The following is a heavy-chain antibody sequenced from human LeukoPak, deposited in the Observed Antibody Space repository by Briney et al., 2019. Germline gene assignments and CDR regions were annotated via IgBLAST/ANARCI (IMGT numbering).Heavy chain of an antibody. V-gene: IGHV4-59*11. D-gene: IGHD2-8*01. CDR2: VYNSGST. CDR3: ARADCTDGLCYKFYFDF. Sequence: SETLSLTCTVSGGSISSHYWSWIRQPPGKGLEWIGYVYNSGSTNYNPSFKSRVTISVDTSKNQFSLKLSSVTAADTAVYYCARADCTDGLCYKFYFDFWGQGTLVTVSS. J-gene: IGHJ4*02. CDR1: GGSISSHY.